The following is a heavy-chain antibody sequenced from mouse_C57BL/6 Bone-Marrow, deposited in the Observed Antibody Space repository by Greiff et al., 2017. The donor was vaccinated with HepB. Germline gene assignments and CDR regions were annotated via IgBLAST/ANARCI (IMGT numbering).Heavy chain of an antibody. CDR3: ARSSYSNLGFAY. V-gene: IGHV1-42*01. CDR2: INPSTGGT. D-gene: IGHD2-5*01. CDR1: GYSFTGYY. J-gene: IGHJ3*01. Sequence: DVKLQESGPELVKPGASVKISCKASGYSFTGYYMNWVKQSPEKSLEWIGEINPSTGGTTYNQKFKAKATLTVDKSSSTAYMQLKSLTSEDSAVYYCARSSYSNLGFAYWGQGTLVTVST.